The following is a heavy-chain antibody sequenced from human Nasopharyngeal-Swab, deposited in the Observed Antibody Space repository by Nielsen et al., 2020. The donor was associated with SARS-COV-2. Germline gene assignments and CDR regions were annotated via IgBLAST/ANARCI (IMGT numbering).Heavy chain of an antibody. CDR2: INHSGST. CDR1: GGSFSGYY. Sequence: SETLSLTCAVYGGSFSGYYWSWIRQRPGKGLEWIGEINHSGSTNYNPSLKSRVTISVDTSKNQFSLKLSSVTAADTAVYYCARKRRYFDWLLGGYFDYWGQGTLVTVSS. J-gene: IGHJ4*02. CDR3: ARKRRYFDWLLGGYFDY. V-gene: IGHV4-34*01. D-gene: IGHD3-9*01.